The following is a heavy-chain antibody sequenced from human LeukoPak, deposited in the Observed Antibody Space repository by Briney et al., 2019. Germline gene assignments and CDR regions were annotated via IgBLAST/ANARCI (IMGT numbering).Heavy chain of an antibody. CDR2: IYYSGST. J-gene: IGHJ5*02. D-gene: IGHD2-15*01. Sequence: SETLSLTCTVSGGSISSYYWSWVRQPPGKGLEWIGYIYYSGSTNYNPSLKSRVTISVDTSKNQFSLKLSSVTAADTAVYYCARDVGGWFDTWGQGTLVTVSS. CDR3: ARDVGGWFDT. V-gene: IGHV4-59*01. CDR1: GGSISSYY.